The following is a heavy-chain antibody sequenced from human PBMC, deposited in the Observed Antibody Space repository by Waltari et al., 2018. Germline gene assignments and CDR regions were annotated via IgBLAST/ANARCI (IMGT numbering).Heavy chain of an antibody. CDR2: INAGNGNT. D-gene: IGHD3-22*01. Sequence: QVQLVQSGAEVKKPGASVKVSCKASGYTFTSYAMHWVRQAPGQRLEWMGWINAGNGNTKYSQKFQGRVTITRDTSASTAYMELSSLRSEDTAMYYCARGGPYEDPYAFDIWGQGTMVTVSS. V-gene: IGHV1-3*01. CDR3: ARGGPYEDPYAFDI. CDR1: GYTFTSYA. J-gene: IGHJ3*02.